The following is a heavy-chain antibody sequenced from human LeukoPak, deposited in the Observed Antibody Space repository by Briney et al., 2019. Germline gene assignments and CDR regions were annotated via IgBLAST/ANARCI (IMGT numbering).Heavy chain of an antibody. CDR2: ISGSGGSV. Sequence: GSLRLSCAASGFGFTSYAIFWVRQAPGKGLEWVSAISGSGGSVYYADSVRGRFTISRDTSKNTVDLHLNSLRVDDTAVYFCARDHYFDSSGNYLHLDFWGQGALVTVSS. D-gene: IGHD3-22*01. CDR3: ARDHYFDSSGNYLHLDF. V-gene: IGHV3-23*01. J-gene: IGHJ4*02. CDR1: GFGFTSYA.